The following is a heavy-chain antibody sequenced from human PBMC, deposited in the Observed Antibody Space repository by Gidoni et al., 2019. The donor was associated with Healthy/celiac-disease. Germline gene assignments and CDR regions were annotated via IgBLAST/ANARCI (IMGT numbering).Heavy chain of an antibody. CDR2: INAGNGNT. CDR3: ARSDGYSYFDY. V-gene: IGHV1-3*01. J-gene: IGHJ4*02. CDR1: GYTFTSYA. D-gene: IGHD5-12*01. Sequence: QVQLVQSVAEVKKPGASVKASCKASGYTFTSYAMHWLRQAPGQRLEWMGWINAGNGNTKYSQKFQGRVTITRDTSASTAYRELSSLRSEDTAVYYCARSDGYSYFDYWGQGTLVTASS.